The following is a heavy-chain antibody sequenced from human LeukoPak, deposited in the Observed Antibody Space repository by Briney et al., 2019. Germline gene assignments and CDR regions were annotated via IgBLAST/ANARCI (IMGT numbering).Heavy chain of an antibody. J-gene: IGHJ4*02. CDR2: ITGSDGAS. Sequence: GTSLRLSCVASGFTFTNYAMSWVRQAPGKGLEWVSAITGSDGASHYADSVKGRFTISRDNSKNTLYLQVNSLRAEDTAVYYCAKWWDYDILTGYYVPDYWGQGTLVTVSS. V-gene: IGHV3-23*01. CDR3: AKWWDYDILTGYYVPDY. D-gene: IGHD3-9*01. CDR1: GFTFTNYA.